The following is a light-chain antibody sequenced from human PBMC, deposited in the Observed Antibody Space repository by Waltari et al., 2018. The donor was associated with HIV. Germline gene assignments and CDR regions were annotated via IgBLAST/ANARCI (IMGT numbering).Light chain of an antibody. CDR3: SSYTSFSTVL. CDR1: SSDVGTYSL. Sequence: QSALTQPASVSGSPGQSITISCTGNSSDVGTYSLVSWYQHHPGKAPKLMIYEGNKRPSGVSNRFSGSKSGNTASLTISGLQAEDEADYYCSSYTSFSTVLFGGGTKLTVL. CDR2: EGN. V-gene: IGLV2-23*01. J-gene: IGLJ2*01.